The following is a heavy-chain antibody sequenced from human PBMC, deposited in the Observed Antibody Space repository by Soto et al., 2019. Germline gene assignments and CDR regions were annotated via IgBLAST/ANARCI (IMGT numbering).Heavy chain of an antibody. D-gene: IGHD2-8*01. V-gene: IGHV3-11*01. CDR2: ITSDGSPI. J-gene: IGHJ6*02. Sequence: PGGSLRLSCAASGFTFSDYYMSWIRQAPGKGLEWVSYITSDGSPIYYADSVRGRFTISRDNAKNSLYLQMNSLRAEDTALYYCAKDFKRGMLSIYYYYGMDVWGQGTTVTVSS. CDR3: AKDFKRGMLSIYYYYGMDV. CDR1: GFTFSDYY.